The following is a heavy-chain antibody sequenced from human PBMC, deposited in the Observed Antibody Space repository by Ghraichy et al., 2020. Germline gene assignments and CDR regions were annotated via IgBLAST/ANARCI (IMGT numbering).Heavy chain of an antibody. CDR2: ISYDGSNK. CDR3: ARAYYYASSGYLHY. CDR1: GFTFSSYA. D-gene: IGHD3-22*01. V-gene: IGHV3-30-3*01. Sequence: GGSLRLSCAASGFTFSSYAMHWVRQAPGKGLEWVAVISYDGSNKYYADSVKGRFTISRDNSKNTLYLQMNSLRAEDTAVYYCARAYYYASSGYLHYWGQGTLVTVSS. J-gene: IGHJ4*02.